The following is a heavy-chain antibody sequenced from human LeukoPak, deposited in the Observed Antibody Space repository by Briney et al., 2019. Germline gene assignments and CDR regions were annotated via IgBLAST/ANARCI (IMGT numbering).Heavy chain of an antibody. J-gene: IGHJ4*02. Sequence: ASVKVSCKASVGTFSSYAISWVRQAPGQGLEWRGWISAYNGNTNYAQKLQGRVTMTTDTSTSTAYLELRSLRSDDTDVYYCARGGRRSSWYVLNFDYWGQGTLVTVSS. V-gene: IGHV1-18*01. D-gene: IGHD6-13*01. CDR1: VGTFSSYA. CDR3: ARGGRRSSWYVLNFDY. CDR2: ISAYNGNT.